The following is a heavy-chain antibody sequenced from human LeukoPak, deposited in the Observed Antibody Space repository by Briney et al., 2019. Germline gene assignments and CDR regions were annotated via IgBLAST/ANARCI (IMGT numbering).Heavy chain of an antibody. J-gene: IGHJ4*02. Sequence: GASVKVSCTASGYTFTSYYMHLVRQAPGQGLEWMGVINPSGGSTSYAQKFQGRVTMTRDTSTSTVYLELSSLRSEDTAVYYCARAQGVVATTSGGYWGQGTLVTVSS. CDR3: ARAQGVVATTSGGY. D-gene: IGHD5-12*01. V-gene: IGHV1-46*01. CDR1: GYTFTSYY. CDR2: INPSGGST.